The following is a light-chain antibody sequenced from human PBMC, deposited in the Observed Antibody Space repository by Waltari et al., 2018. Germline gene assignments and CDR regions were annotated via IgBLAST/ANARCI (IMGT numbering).Light chain of an antibody. J-gene: IGLJ3*02. V-gene: IGLV2-14*01. Sequence: QSALTQPASVSGSPGQSITISCTGTSSDVGGYNYVSWYQQHPGKAPKHMIYDVSKRPSGVSKRFSGSKSGNTASLTISGLQAEDEADYYCSSYTSSWVFGGGTKLTVL. CDR1: SSDVGGYNY. CDR2: DVS. CDR3: SSYTSSWV.